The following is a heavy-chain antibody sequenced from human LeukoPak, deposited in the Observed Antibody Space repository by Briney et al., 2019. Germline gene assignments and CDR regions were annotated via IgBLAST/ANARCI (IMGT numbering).Heavy chain of an antibody. Sequence: PSETLSLTCTVSGGAASSYYWSWIRQPPGKGLEWIWYIYYSGSTSYTPSLKSRVTISLDTSKNQFSLKVRSVTAADTAMYYCARAVVFYYDGSGYSTRFDYWGQGTLVTVSS. J-gene: IGHJ4*02. CDR2: IYYSGST. CDR1: GGAASSYY. V-gene: IGHV4-59*02. CDR3: ARAVVFYYDGSGYSTRFDY. D-gene: IGHD3-22*01.